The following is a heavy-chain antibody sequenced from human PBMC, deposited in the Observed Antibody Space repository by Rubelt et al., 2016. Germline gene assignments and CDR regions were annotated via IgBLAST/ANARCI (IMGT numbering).Heavy chain of an antibody. CDR2: INSDGSST. CDR3: ARRQLWSFLFDY. CDR1: GFTFSSYW. Sequence: AASGFTFSSYWMHWVRQAPGKGLVWVSRINSDGSSTSYADSVKGRFTISRENAKNSLYLPMNSLRAEDTAVYYRARRQLWSFLFDYWGQGTLVTVSS. V-gene: IGHV3-74*01. D-gene: IGHD5-18*01. J-gene: IGHJ4*02.